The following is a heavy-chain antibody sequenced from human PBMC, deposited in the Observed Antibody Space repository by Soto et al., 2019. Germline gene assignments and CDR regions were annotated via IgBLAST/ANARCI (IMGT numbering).Heavy chain of an antibody. CDR1: GFTFSDHY. CDR3: TRVPSIPSYYYGMDV. CDR2: SRNKANGYTT. J-gene: IGHJ6*02. V-gene: IGHV3-72*01. D-gene: IGHD6-6*01. Sequence: GGSLRLSXAASGFTFSDHYIDWVRQAPGKGLEWVGRSRNKANGYTTEYAASVKGRFTVSRDESKNSVYMQMNSLKTEDTAVYYCTRVPSIPSYYYGMDVWGQGTTVTVSS.